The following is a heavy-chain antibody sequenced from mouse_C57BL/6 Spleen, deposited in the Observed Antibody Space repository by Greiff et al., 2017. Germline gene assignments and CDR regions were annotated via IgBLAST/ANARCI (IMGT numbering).Heavy chain of an antibody. V-gene: IGHV1-64*01. CDR2: IHPNSGST. J-gene: IGHJ2*01. CDR3: ARSLTAQATDY. D-gene: IGHD3-2*02. CDR1: GYTFTSYW. Sequence: QVQLQQPGAELVKPGASVKLSCKASGYTFTSYWMHWVKQRPGQGLEWIGMIHPNSGSTNYNEKFKSKATLTVDKSSSTAYMQLSSLTSEDSAVYYCARSLTAQATDYWGQGTTLTVSS.